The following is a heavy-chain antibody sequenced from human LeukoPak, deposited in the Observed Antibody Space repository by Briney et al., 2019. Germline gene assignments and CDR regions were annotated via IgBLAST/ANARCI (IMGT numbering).Heavy chain of an antibody. Sequence: GRSLRLSCAASGFTFSSYGMHWVRQAPGKGLEWVAVIWYDGSNQYYADSVKGRFTISRDNSKNTLYLQMNSLRAEDTAVYYCAKDLPDSGRYAFDIWGQGTMVTVSS. CDR1: GFTFSSYG. J-gene: IGHJ3*02. CDR3: AKDLPDSGRYAFDI. V-gene: IGHV3-33*06. CDR2: IWYDGSNQ. D-gene: IGHD1-26*01.